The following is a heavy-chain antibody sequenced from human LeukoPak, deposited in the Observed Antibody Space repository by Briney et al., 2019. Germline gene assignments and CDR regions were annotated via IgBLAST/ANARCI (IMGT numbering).Heavy chain of an antibody. V-gene: IGHV3-72*01. D-gene: IGHD2-21*02. Sequence: PGGSLRLSCAVSGLILSDHYIAWVRQAAGKGLEWVGRTRNKTKSYSTAYAASVEGRFTISRDDLENSVYLEMNSLKSEDTAVYYCVRVCDSDCQGAHAFDIWGQGTKVTVSS. CDR1: GLILSDHY. CDR2: TRNKTKSYST. J-gene: IGHJ3*02. CDR3: VRVCDSDCQGAHAFDI.